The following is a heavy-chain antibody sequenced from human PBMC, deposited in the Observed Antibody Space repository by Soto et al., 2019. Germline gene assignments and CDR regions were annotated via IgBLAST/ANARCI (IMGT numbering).Heavy chain of an antibody. CDR1: GYTFSNDR. V-gene: IGHV1-18*01. Sequence: ASVKVSCKASGYTFSNDRSSALRQTPGQGLEWMGWISGYDGRTHYAQRFQGRVTMTTDTSTSTAYMELPSLTSDDTAVYYCARDWEASRDINCYDSWGKGTLVIVSS. D-gene: IGHD1-26*01. J-gene: IGHJ5*01. CDR3: ARDWEASRDINCYDS. CDR2: ISGYDGRT.